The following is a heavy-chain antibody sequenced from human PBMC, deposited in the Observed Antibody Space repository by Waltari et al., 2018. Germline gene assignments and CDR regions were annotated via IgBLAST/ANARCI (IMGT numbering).Heavy chain of an antibody. J-gene: IGHJ4*02. D-gene: IGHD7-27*01. CDR2: ISTTSTYT. Sequence: EQLVESGGGLVKPGGSLRLPCAGSGFTFSNSNMNWVRQAPGKGLEWVSSISTTSTYTHYADSVKGRFTISRDNAKNSLFLQMNSLTTEDTAVYYCATGGWGFYFDYWGQGTLLTVSS. CDR3: ATGGWGFYFDY. CDR1: GFTFSNSN. V-gene: IGHV3-21*01.